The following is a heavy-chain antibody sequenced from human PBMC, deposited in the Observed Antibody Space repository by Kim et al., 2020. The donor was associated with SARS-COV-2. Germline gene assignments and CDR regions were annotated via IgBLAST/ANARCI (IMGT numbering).Heavy chain of an antibody. J-gene: IGHJ4*02. V-gene: IGHV1-46*01. CDR3: ARDISSGDPVDDY. Sequence: YAQKFQGRVTMTRDTSTSTVYMELSSLRSEDTAVYYCARDISSGDPVDDYWGQGTLVTVSS. D-gene: IGHD3-10*01.